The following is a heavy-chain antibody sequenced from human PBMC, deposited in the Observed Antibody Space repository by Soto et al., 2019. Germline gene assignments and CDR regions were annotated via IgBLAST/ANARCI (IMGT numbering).Heavy chain of an antibody. V-gene: IGHV3-48*03. J-gene: IGHJ6*02. CDR1: GLTLSSYE. CDR3: ARGGIRYGMDV. Sequence: GSLRLCCAASGLTLSSYEMNWVRQAPGKGLEWLSYISTSGSTIYFADSVRGRFSISRDKAKKSLYLQMNSLRAEDTAVYYCARGGIRYGMDVWGQGTTVTVSS. D-gene: IGHD3-16*01. CDR2: ISTSGSTI.